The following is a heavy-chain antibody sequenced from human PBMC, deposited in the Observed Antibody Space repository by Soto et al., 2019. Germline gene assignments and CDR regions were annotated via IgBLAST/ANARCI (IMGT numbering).Heavy chain of an antibody. J-gene: IGHJ4*02. D-gene: IGHD4-17*01. CDR1: GYTFTSYD. CDR3: ARGDYGDYDY. CDR2: MNPNSGNT. Sequence: ASVKVSCKASGYTFTSYDINWVRQATGQGLEWMGWMNPNSGNTGHAQKFQGRVTMTRNTSTSTVYMELRSLRSDDTAVYYCARGDYGDYDYWGQGTLVTVSS. V-gene: IGHV1-8*02.